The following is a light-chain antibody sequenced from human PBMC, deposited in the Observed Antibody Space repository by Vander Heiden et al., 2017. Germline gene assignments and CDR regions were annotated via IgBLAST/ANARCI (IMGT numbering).Light chain of an antibody. CDR3: QSYDSSLSGSEV. V-gene: IGLV1-40*01. CDR1: SSNIRAGYD. Sequence: QSVLTQPPSVSGAPGQRVTISCTGSSSNIRAGYDVHWYQQLPGTAPKLLIYGNSNRPSRVPDRFSGSKSGTSASLAITGLQAEDEADYYCQSYDSSLSGSEVFGGGTKLTVL. J-gene: IGLJ2*01. CDR2: GNS.